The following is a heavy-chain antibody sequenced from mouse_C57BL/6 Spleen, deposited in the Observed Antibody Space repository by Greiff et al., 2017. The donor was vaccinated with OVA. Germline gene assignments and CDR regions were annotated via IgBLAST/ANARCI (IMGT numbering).Heavy chain of an antibody. D-gene: IGHD2-2*01. J-gene: IGHJ3*01. Sequence: EVKLVESGGGLVKPGGSLKLSCAASGFTFSDYGLHWVRQAPEKGLEWVAYISSGSSTIYYADTVKGRFTIYRDNAKNTLFLQMTSLRSEDTAMYYCAREVTTGGFAYWGQGTLVTVSA. CDR3: AREVTTGGFAY. V-gene: IGHV5-17*01. CDR1: GFTFSDYG. CDR2: ISSGSSTI.